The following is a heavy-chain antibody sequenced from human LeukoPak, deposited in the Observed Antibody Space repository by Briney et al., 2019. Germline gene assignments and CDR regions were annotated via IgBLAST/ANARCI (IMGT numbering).Heavy chain of an antibody. V-gene: IGHV3-74*01. Sequence: GGSLRLSCAASGFTFSSYWMHWVRHVPNQGLMWVSRINSDETISEYVDSVNGRFTISRDNAKNTPYLQMNSLRAEDTAVYFCLYGGYFQHWGQGTLVTVSS. CDR3: LYGGYFQH. CDR2: INSDETIS. J-gene: IGHJ1*01. CDR1: GFTFSSYW. D-gene: IGHD3-16*01.